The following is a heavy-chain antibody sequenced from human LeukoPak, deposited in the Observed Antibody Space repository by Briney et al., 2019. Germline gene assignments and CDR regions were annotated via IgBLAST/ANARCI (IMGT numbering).Heavy chain of an antibody. D-gene: IGHD4-17*01. CDR1: RFTLNTYA. J-gene: IGHJ6*02. CDR3: AKTHGDYVYYFFYAMDV. Sequence: PGGSLRLSCAVSRFTLNTYAMTWVRQAPGKGLEWVSTIGGGGAGTYYADSVKGRFTISRDSSKDTLYLQMNSLRAEDTAVYYCAKTHGDYVYYFFYAMDVWGQGTTVTVSS. V-gene: IGHV3-23*01. CDR2: IGGGGAGT.